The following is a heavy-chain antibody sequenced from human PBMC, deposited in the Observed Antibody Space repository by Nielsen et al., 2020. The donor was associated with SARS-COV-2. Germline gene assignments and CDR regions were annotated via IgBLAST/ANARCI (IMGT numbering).Heavy chain of an antibody. V-gene: IGHV1-8*01. CDR2: MNPSSGNT. CDR3: ARDLLWFGGHLDY. Sequence: ASVKVSCKASGYTFTSYDINWVRQASGQGLEWMGWMNPSSGNTGSAQKFQGRVTMTRDTSTSTVYMELSSLRSEDTAVYYCARDLLWFGGHLDYWGQGTLVTVSS. J-gene: IGHJ4*02. CDR1: GYTFTSYD. D-gene: IGHD3-10*01.